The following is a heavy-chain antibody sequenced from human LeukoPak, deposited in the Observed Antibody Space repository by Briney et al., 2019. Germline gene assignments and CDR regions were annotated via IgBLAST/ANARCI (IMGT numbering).Heavy chain of an antibody. CDR3: ARVARGAFDI. CDR2: ISYDGSNK. J-gene: IGHJ3*02. Sequence: GGSLRLSCAASGFTFSSYAMHWVRQAPGKGLEWVAVISYDGSNKYYADSVKGRFTISRDSSKNTLYLQMNSLRAEDTAVYYCARVARGAFDIWGQGTMVTVSS. V-gene: IGHV3-30-3*01. CDR1: GFTFSSYA. D-gene: IGHD3-10*01.